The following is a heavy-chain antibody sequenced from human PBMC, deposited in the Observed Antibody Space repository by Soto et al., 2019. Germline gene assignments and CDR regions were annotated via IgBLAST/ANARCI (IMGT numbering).Heavy chain of an antibody. CDR1: GGTFSSYA. J-gene: IGHJ3*02. CDR2: IIPIFGTA. D-gene: IGHD6-19*01. Sequence: QVQLVQSGAEVKKPGSSVKVSCKASGGTFSSYAISWVRQAPGQGLEWMGGIIPIFGTANYAQKFQGRVTITADESTSTAYMELSSLRSEDTAVYYCAKDGSSGWWSLYAFDIWGQGTMVTVSS. V-gene: IGHV1-69*01. CDR3: AKDGSSGWWSLYAFDI.